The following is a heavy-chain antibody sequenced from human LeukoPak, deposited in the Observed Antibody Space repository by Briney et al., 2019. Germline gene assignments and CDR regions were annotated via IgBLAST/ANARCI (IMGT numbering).Heavy chain of an antibody. V-gene: IGHV4-59*01. D-gene: IGHD2-15*01. Sequence: SETLSLTCTVSGGSISSYYWSWIRQPPGKGLEWIGYIYYSGSTNYNPSLKSRVTISVDTSKNQFSLKLSSVTAADTAVYYCARAFLVGYSPEEHFFDYWGQGTLVTASS. CDR3: ARAFLVGYSPEEHFFDY. CDR2: IYYSGST. J-gene: IGHJ4*02. CDR1: GGSISSYY.